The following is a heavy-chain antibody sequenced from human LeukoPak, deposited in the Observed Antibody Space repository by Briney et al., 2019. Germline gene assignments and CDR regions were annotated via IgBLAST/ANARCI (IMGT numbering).Heavy chain of an antibody. CDR2: INPNSGVT. CDR1: GYTFIGYF. V-gene: IGHV1-2*02. CDR3: ARGQQWLEAFDY. D-gene: IGHD6-19*01. Sequence: VASVKVSCKASGYTFIGYFIHWMRQAPGQGLEWMGWINPNSGVTNYARKFQGRVTMTRDTSIGTAYMELSGLGSDDTAVYYCARGQQWLEAFDYWGLGTLVTVSS. J-gene: IGHJ4*02.